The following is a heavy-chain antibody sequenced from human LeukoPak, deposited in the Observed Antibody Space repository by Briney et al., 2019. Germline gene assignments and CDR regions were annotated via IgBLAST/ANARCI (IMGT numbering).Heavy chain of an antibody. V-gene: IGHV1-2*02. Sequence: GASVKVSCKASGYTFTGYYMHWVRQAPGQGLEWMGWINPNSGGTNYAQKFQGRVTMTRDTSISTAYMELSRLRSDDTAVYYCARDWPSGGGPAATDYYYYMDVWGKGTTVTISS. D-gene: IGHD2-2*01. CDR3: ARDWPSGGGPAATDYYYYMDV. J-gene: IGHJ6*03. CDR2: INPNSGGT. CDR1: GYTFTGYY.